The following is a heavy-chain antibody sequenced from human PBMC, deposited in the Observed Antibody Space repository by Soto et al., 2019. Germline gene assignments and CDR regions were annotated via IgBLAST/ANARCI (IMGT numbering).Heavy chain of an antibody. CDR3: ARSKYSISSFDY. Sequence: GSGPTLVNPTQTLTLTCTFSGFSLSTDDVGVGWIRQPPGKALDWLAVIYWDDDKRYSPSLKSRLTITKDTSKNQVLLTMTNMDPVGTATYFCARSKYSISSFDYWGQGALVTVSS. CDR2: IYWDDDK. D-gene: IGHD6-6*01. V-gene: IGHV2-5*02. CDR1: GFSLSTDDVG. J-gene: IGHJ4*02.